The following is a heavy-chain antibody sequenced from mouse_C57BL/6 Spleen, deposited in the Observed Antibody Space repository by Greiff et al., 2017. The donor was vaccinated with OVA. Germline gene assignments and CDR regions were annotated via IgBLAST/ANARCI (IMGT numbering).Heavy chain of an antibody. CDR2: IYPRSGNT. Sequence: VKLQESGAELARPGASVKLSCKASGYTFTSYGISWVKQRTGQGLEWIGAIYPRSGNTYYNEKFKGKATLTADKSSSTAYMELRSLTSEDSAVYVCARSFDYDGYFDYWGQGTTLTVSS. J-gene: IGHJ2*01. CDR1: GYTFTSYG. CDR3: ARSFDYDGYFDY. V-gene: IGHV1-81*01. D-gene: IGHD2-4*01.